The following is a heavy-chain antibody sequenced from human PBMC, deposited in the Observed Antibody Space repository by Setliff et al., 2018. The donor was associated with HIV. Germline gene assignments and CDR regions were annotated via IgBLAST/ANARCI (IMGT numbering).Heavy chain of an antibody. D-gene: IGHD3-22*01. Sequence: LSLTCTVSGGSVSGYFWSWIRQPAGKGLEWIGHIYTSGSTNYNPSLKSRVTISIDTSKNQFSLNLSSVTAADTAVYYCARGNNGYYYDSSGYYHWGQGTLVTVSS. J-gene: IGHJ5*02. V-gene: IGHV4-4*07. CDR1: GGSVSGYF. CDR3: ARGNNGYYYDSSGYYH. CDR2: IYTSGST.